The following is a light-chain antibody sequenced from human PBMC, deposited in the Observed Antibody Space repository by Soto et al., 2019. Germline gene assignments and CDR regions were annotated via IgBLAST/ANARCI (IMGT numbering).Light chain of an antibody. CDR3: PQSYGSPELT. CDR2: AAS. CDR1: QGISNY. Sequence: DIQMTHSPSAMSASGGDRVTITCRASQGISNYLAWFQQKPGKVPKRLIYAASNLQSGVPSRFIGSGSGTEFTLTITSLQPEDVATYYCPQSYGSPELTFGGLTKL. V-gene: IGKV1-17*03. J-gene: IGKJ4*01.